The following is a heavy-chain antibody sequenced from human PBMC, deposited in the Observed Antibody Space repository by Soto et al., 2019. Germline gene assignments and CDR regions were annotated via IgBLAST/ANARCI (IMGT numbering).Heavy chain of an antibody. CDR3: ARARYSSRWGTFDS. D-gene: IGHD6-19*01. J-gene: IGHJ4*02. CDR2: IFPNVGTA. CDR1: GGSFSTNE. V-gene: IGHV1-69*01. Sequence: QVHLEQSGAEVRKPGTSVKLSCKASGGSFSTNEIDWVRQAPGQGLGWMGRIFPNVGTADYAQKFEGRLTIIADASTTTVYMDLSRLISADTAVYFCARARYSSRWGTFDSWGQGTQVAVSS.